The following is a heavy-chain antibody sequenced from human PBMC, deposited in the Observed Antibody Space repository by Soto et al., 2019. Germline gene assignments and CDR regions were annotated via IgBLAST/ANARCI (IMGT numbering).Heavy chain of an antibody. CDR2: IYPGDSDT. J-gene: IGHJ6*02. V-gene: IGHV5-51*01. D-gene: IGHD3-10*01. CDR3: ARRGSGSVVDV. CDR1: GYNFTNYW. Sequence: GESLKISCKGSGYNFTNYWIGWVRRMPGKGLESMGIIYPGDSDTRYSPSFQGQVTISADKSISTAYLQWSSLKASDTAMYYCARRGSGSVVDVWGQGTTVTVSS.